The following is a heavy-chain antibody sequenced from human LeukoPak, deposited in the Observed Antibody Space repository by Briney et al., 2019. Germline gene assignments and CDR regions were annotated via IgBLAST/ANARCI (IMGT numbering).Heavy chain of an antibody. D-gene: IGHD3-16*01. J-gene: IGHJ3*02. CDR3: AKESPLHGVDI. CDR1: GYTFTNYG. V-gene: IGHV1-18*01. CDR2: ISAYNGNT. Sequence: ASVTVSCKASGYTFTNYGINWVRQAPGQGLEWMGWISAYNGNTNYAQNLQDRVTMTTDTPTSTAYMELRSLRFDDTGVYYCAKESPLHGVDIWGQGTMVTVSS.